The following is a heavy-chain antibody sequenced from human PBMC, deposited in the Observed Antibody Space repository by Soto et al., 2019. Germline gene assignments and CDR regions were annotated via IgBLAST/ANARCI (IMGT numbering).Heavy chain of an antibody. D-gene: IGHD3-22*01. V-gene: IGHV1-69*02. CDR3: ARGLHYDSIALDDY. J-gene: IGHJ4*02. Sequence: QVQLVQSGAEVKKPGSSVKVSCKASGGTFSSYIISWVRQAPGQGLEWMGRIIPILGIAKYAQKFQGRVTITADKATSTASRELSSLRSADTDVYYCARGLHYDSIALDDYWGQGTLVTVSS. CDR2: IIPILGIA. CDR1: GGTFSSYI.